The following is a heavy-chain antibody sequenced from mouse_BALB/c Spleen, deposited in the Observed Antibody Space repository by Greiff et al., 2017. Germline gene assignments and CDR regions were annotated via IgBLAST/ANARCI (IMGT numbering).Heavy chain of an antibody. J-gene: IGHJ3*01. CDR3: ARHQYGISYVLAWFAY. V-gene: IGHV5-12-1*01. CDR2: ISSGGGST. CDR1: GFAFSSYD. Sequence: EVQGVESGGGLVKPGGSLKLSCAASGFAFSSYDMSWVRQTPEKRLEWVAYISSGGGSTYYPDTVKGRFTISRDNAKNTLYLQMSSLKSEDTAMYYCARHQYGISYVLAWFAYWGQGTLVTVSA. D-gene: IGHD1-1*01.